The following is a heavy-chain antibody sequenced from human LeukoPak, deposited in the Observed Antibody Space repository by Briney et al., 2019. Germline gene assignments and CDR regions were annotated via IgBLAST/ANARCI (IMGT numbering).Heavy chain of an antibody. CDR3: ASVRGDTTVANFDY. Sequence: SSETLSLTCTVSGGSISSYYWSWIRQPPGKGLEWIGYIYYSGSTNYNPSLKSRVTISADTSKNQFSLKLSSVTAADTAVYYCASVRGDTTVANFDYWGQGTLVTVSS. CDR2: IYYSGST. J-gene: IGHJ4*02. D-gene: IGHD4-11*01. V-gene: IGHV4-59*01. CDR1: GGSISSYY.